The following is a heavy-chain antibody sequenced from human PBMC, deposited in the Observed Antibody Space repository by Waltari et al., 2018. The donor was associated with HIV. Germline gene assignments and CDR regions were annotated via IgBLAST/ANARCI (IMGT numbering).Heavy chain of an antibody. V-gene: IGHV3-9*01. D-gene: IGHD2-8*01. CDR1: GFTFDDYA. CDR3: AKDGRDGVYVEH. J-gene: IGHJ1*01. Sequence: EVQLVESGGGLVQPGRSLRLSCAASGFTFDDYAMHWVRQAPGKGLEWVSGVNWNSDSIGYADSVNGRFTISRDNAKNSLYLQMNSLRLEDTAFYYCAKDGRDGVYVEHWGQGTLVTVSS. CDR2: VNWNSDSI.